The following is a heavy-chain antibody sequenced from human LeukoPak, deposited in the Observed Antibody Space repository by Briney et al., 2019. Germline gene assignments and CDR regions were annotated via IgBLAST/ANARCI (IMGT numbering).Heavy chain of an antibody. D-gene: IGHD3-9*01. J-gene: IGHJ4*02. CDR3: ARSKDILTGYRFDY. CDR1: GGTFSSYA. Sequence: ASVKVSCKASGGTFSSYAISWVRQAPGQGLEWMGGIIPIFGTANYAQKFQGRVTITADKSTSTAYMELSSLRSEDTAVYYCARSKDILTGYRFDYWGQGTLVTVSS. CDR2: IIPIFGTA. V-gene: IGHV1-69*06.